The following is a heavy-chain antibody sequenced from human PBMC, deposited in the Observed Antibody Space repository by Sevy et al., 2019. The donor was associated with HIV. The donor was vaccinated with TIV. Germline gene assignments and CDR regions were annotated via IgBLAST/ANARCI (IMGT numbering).Heavy chain of an antibody. CDR1: GYSFTSYW. D-gene: IGHD5-18*01. Sequence: GESLKISCKGSGYSFTSYWIGWVRQMPGKGLEWMGIIYPGDSDTRHSPSFQGQVTISADKSISTAYLQWSSLKASDTAMYYCARLGNVDTAMSDSLSWFDPWGQGTLVTVSS. J-gene: IGHJ5*02. V-gene: IGHV5-51*01. CDR2: IYPGDSDT. CDR3: ARLGNVDTAMSDSLSWFDP.